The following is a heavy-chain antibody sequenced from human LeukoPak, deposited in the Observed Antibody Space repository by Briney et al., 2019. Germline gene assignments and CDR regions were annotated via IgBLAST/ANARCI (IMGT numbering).Heavy chain of an antibody. CDR3: ARDCMTTVTTSAFDI. Sequence: PSETLSLTCAVSGGSISSGGYSWSWIRQPPGKGLEWIGYIYHSGSTYYNPSLKSRVAISVDRSKNQFSLKLSSVTAADTAVYYCARDCMTTVTTSAFDIWGQGTMVTVSS. V-gene: IGHV4-30-2*01. D-gene: IGHD4-17*01. CDR1: GGSISSGGYS. J-gene: IGHJ3*02. CDR2: IYHSGST.